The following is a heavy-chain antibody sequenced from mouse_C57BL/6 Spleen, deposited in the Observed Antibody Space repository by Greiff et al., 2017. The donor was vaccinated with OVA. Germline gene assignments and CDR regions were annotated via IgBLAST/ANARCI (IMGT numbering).Heavy chain of an antibody. Sequence: VQLQQSGAELVRPGSSVKLSCKASGYTFTSYWMHWVKQRPIQGLEWIGNIDPSDSETHYNQKFKDKATLTVDKSSSTAYMQLSSLTSEDSAVYYCARDSNYGAMDYWGQGTSVTVSS. J-gene: IGHJ4*01. CDR3: ARDSNYGAMDY. CDR1: GYTFTSYW. CDR2: IDPSDSET. D-gene: IGHD2-5*01. V-gene: IGHV1-52*01.